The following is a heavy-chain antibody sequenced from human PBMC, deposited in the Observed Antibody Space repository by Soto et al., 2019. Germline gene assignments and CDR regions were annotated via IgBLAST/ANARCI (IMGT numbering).Heavy chain of an antibody. CDR2: ISDSADRI. V-gene: IGHV3-23*01. D-gene: IGHD3-22*01. CDR3: AKCGYDSSGRLLRYFQH. J-gene: IGHJ1*01. CDR1: GFSFSSNS. Sequence: QPVGSLRLSGKASGFSFSSNSMGWLRQAPGKGLDWVSSISDSADRIYYADSVRGRFTFSRDNSKNMMYLQMNSLRAEDTAVYYCAKCGYDSSGRLLRYFQHWGQGT.